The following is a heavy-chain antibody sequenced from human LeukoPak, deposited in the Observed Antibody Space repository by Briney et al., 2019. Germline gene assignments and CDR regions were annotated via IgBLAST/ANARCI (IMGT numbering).Heavy chain of an antibody. CDR1: GFTFDDYA. Sequence: GGSLRLSCAASGFTFDDYAMHWVRQAPGKGLEWVSGISWNSGSIGYADSVKGRFTISRDNAKNSLYLQMNSLRAEDTALYYCAKDITQLWGDAFDIWGQGTMVTVSS. V-gene: IGHV3-9*01. CDR2: ISWNSGSI. CDR3: AKDITQLWGDAFDI. J-gene: IGHJ3*02. D-gene: IGHD2-2*01.